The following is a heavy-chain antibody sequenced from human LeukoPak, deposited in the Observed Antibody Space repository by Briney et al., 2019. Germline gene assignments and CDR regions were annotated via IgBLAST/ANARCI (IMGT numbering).Heavy chain of an antibody. CDR3: ARGMDYYYYMDV. D-gene: IGHD1-14*01. Sequence: SETLSLTCTVSVGSISSYYGSWIRQPPGKGLEWIRYSYYSGSTNYNPSRKSRVTISVDTSKNQFSLKLSSVTAADTAVYYCARGMDYYYYMDVWGKGTTVTVSS. V-gene: IGHV4-59*08. CDR1: VGSISSYY. CDR2: SYYSGST. J-gene: IGHJ6*03.